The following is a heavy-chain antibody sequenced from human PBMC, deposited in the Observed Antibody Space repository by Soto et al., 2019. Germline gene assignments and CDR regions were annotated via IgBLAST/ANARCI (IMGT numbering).Heavy chain of an antibody. D-gene: IGHD6-13*01. J-gene: IGHJ3*02. CDR3: ARERAAADHDAFDI. Sequence: GGSLRLSCAASGFTFSDFAMSWVRQTPGKGLQWVSGVGGSDDDKHYADSVRGRFTISRDNAKNSLYLQMNSLRAEDTAVYYCARERAAADHDAFDIWGQGTMVTVSS. CDR2: VGGSDDDK. V-gene: IGHV3-23*01. CDR1: GFTFSDFA.